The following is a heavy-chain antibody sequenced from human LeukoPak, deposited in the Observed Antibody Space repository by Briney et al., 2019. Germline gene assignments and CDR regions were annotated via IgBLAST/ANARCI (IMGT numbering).Heavy chain of an antibody. CDR1: GGSISSYY. Sequence: SETLSLTCTVSGGSISSYYWSWIRQPPGKGLEWIGYNYYSGSTNYNPSLKSRVTISVDTSKNQFSLKLSSVTAADTAVYYCARYCSSTSCYPVGYNWFDPWGQGTLVTVSS. D-gene: IGHD2-2*01. CDR2: NYYSGST. J-gene: IGHJ5*02. CDR3: ARYCSSTSCYPVGYNWFDP. V-gene: IGHV4-59*01.